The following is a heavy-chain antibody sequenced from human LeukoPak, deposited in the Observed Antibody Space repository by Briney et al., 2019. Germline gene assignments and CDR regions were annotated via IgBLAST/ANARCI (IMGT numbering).Heavy chain of an antibody. V-gene: IGHV1-8*03. J-gene: IGHJ4*02. CDR2: MNPNSGNT. CDR1: GYTFTSYD. Sequence: ASVKVSCKASGYTFTSYDINWVRQATGQGLEWMGWMNPNSGNTGYAQKFQGRVTITRNTSISTAYMELSSLRSEDTAVYYCARVNSNQPGTDYWGQGTLVTVSS. D-gene: IGHD4-11*01. CDR3: ARVNSNQPGTDY.